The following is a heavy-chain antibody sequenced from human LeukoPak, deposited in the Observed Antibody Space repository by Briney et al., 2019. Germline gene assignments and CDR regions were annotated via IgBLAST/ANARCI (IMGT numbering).Heavy chain of an antibody. CDR3: ARGATYAYYQDY. Sequence: PGGSLRLSCADSGFTFSSHWMHWVRQAPGKGLVWVSRIKYDASSTSYADSVKGRLTISRDNAKNTLYLQMNSLRAEDTAVYYCARGATYAYYQDYWGQGTLVTVSS. CDR1: GFTFSSHW. V-gene: IGHV3-74*01. D-gene: IGHD1-26*01. CDR2: IKYDASST. J-gene: IGHJ4*02.